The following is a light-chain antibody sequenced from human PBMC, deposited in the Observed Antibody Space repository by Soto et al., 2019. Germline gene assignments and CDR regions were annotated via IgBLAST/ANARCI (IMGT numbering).Light chain of an antibody. V-gene: IGKV3-20*01. CDR3: QQYGSSPPIT. J-gene: IGKJ5*01. CDR2: GAS. CDR1: QSVSNDF. Sequence: ENVLTQSDATLSVSPGDRAPLSCRARQSVSNDFLAWYQQKPGQAPRLLIYGASTRATDVPDRFSGSGSGADFTLTISRLEPEDFAVYYCQQYGSSPPITFGQGTRLEI.